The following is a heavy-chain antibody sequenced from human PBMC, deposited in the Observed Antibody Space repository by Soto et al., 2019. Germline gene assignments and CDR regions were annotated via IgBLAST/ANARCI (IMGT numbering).Heavy chain of an antibody. Sequence: ASVTGSCKAAGYAFTNSGVIWVRQAPVQGLEWMGWISAYNANTNYARNFLVRVTSATYTSTSTTCMYLRSLRSDDTAVYYCARNPTDSSGYYYDYWGQGTLVTVS. D-gene: IGHD3-22*01. V-gene: IGHV1-18*01. CDR1: GYAFTNSG. J-gene: IGHJ4*02. CDR2: ISAYNANT. CDR3: ARNPTDSSGYYYDY.